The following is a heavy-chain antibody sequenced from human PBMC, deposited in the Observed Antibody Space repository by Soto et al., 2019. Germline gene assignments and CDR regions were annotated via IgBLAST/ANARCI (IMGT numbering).Heavy chain of an antibody. J-gene: IGHJ4*02. CDR1: GFSLSTSGVG. CDR2: IYWDDDK. Sequence: SGPTLVKPTQTLTLTCTFSGFSLSTSGVGVGWIRQPPGKALEWLALIYWDDDKRYSPSLKSRLTITKDTSKNQVVLTMTNMDPVDTATYYCAHRSLLGVQPYFDYWGQGTLVTVSS. D-gene: IGHD3-16*01. CDR3: AHRSLLGVQPYFDY. V-gene: IGHV2-5*02.